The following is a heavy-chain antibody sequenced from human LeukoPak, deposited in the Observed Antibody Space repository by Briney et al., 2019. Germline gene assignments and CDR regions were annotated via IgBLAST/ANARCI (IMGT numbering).Heavy chain of an antibody. V-gene: IGHV3-9*01. CDR3: AKVESDGGNSYFDY. Sequence: GRYLSLSGAGFGFTFDDYAMHWVRQGQGNGLEGVSGISWNSGNIGYAVSVKGRFTISRDNAKNSLYLQMNSLRAEDTALYYCAKVESDGGNSYFDYCGQGTLGSVS. CDR1: GFTFDDYA. J-gene: IGHJ4*02. CDR2: ISWNSGNI. D-gene: IGHD4-23*01.